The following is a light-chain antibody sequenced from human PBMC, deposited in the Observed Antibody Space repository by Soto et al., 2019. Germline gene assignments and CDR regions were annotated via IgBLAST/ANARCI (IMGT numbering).Light chain of an antibody. V-gene: IGKV3-15*01. CDR2: DAS. CDR1: QSVSYN. CDR3: QQYLKWPPYT. Sequence: EIVMAQSPAILSVSPGERATLSCRASQSVSYNLAWYQQRPGQAPRLLIYDASTRATGVPARFSGSGWGTEFTLTISSLQSEDFAVYYCQQYLKWPPYTFGQGTKLEIK. J-gene: IGKJ2*01.